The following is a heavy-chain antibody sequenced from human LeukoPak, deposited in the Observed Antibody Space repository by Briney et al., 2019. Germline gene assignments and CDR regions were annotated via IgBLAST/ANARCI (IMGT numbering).Heavy chain of an antibody. Sequence: ASVKVSCKASGYAFVSYGISWVRQAPGQGLEWVGWISPYKSNTNNVQSLQGRVTMTTDTSTSAAYMELRSLRSDDTAVYYCARARMTMVRGVITYFYMDVWGQGTTVTVSS. V-gene: IGHV1-18*01. CDR1: GYAFVSYG. CDR3: ARARMTMVRGVITYFYMDV. J-gene: IGHJ6*03. CDR2: ISPYKSNT. D-gene: IGHD3-10*01.